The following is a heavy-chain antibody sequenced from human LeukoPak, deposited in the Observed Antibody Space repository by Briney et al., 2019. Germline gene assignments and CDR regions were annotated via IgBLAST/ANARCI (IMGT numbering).Heavy chain of an antibody. CDR1: GDSISSGSYY. D-gene: IGHD1-26*01. V-gene: IGHV4-61*02. CDR3: ARYLSD. J-gene: IGHJ4*02. CDR2: IYTSGST. Sequence: SETLSLTCTVSGDSISSGSYYWSWIRQPAGKGLEWIGRIYTSGSTNYNPSLKSRVTISVDTSKNQFSLKLSSVTAADTAVYYCARYLSDWGQGTLVTVSS.